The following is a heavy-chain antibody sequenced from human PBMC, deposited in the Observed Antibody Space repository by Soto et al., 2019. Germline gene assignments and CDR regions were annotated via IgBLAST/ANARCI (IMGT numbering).Heavy chain of an antibody. J-gene: IGHJ6*02. V-gene: IGHV3-9*01. CDR3: GKGGGQYSFGSYHFYHDMDV. Sequence: EVQLVESGGGFIQPGRSLRLSCAASGFSFDDYAMHLVRQDPGKGLEWVSSISWNTGSIGYADSVKGRFTISRDNVKTSLYLQMNSLGAEDTALYYCGKGGGQYSFGSYHFYHDMDVWGQGTTVTVSS. CDR1: GFSFDDYA. D-gene: IGHD5-18*01. CDR2: ISWNTGSI.